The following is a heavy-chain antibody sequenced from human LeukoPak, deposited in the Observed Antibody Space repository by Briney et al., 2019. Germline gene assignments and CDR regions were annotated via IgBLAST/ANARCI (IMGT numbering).Heavy chain of an antibody. CDR2: INPSGGST. Sequence: ASVKASCKASGYTFTSYYMHWVRQAPGQGLEWMGIINPSGGSTSYAQKFQGRVTMTRDTSTSTVYMELSSLRSEDTAVYYCARSWGWLVLSDSALDHWGQGTLVTVSS. CDR1: GYTFTSYY. CDR3: ARSWGWLVLSDSALDH. V-gene: IGHV1-46*01. J-gene: IGHJ4*02. D-gene: IGHD6-19*01.